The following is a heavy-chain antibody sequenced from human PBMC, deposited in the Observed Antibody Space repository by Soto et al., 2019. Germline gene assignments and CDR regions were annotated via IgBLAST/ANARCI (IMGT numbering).Heavy chain of an antibody. CDR3: ARDSVVVSFRPRNFDL. J-gene: IGHJ2*01. CDR2: ITNTGDNT. CDR1: GFTFSNYY. V-gene: IGHV3-48*01. D-gene: IGHD3-22*01. Sequence: PGGSLRLSCAASGFTFSNYYMNWVRQVPGKGLEWVSYITNTGDNTYYADSVKGRFTISRDNADNSLYLQMNSLRAEDTAIYYCARDSVVVSFRPRNFDLWGRGTQVTVSS.